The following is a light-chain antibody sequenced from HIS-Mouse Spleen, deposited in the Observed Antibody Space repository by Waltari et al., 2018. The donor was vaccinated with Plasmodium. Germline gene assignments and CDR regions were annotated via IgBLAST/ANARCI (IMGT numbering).Light chain of an antibody. J-gene: IGLJ2*01. V-gene: IGLV3-1*01. CDR1: KLGDKY. CDR2: QDS. CDR3: QAWDSSTVV. Sequence: SYELTQPPSVSVSPGQTASITCSGDKLGDKYACWYQQKPGQSPVLVIYQDSKGPSGIPERFSGSNSGNTATLTISGTQAMVEADYYCQAWDSSTVVFGGGTKLTVL.